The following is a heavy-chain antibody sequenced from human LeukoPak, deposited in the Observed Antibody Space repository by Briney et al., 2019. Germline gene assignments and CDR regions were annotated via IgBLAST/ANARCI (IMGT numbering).Heavy chain of an antibody. D-gene: IGHD3-9*01. CDR1: GFTFSSDW. CDR3: ARDPDILTGISYDI. V-gene: IGHV3-7*05. J-gene: IGHJ3*02. CDR2: INQDGRKK. Sequence: GGSLRLSCAASGFTFSSDWMNWVRHAPGKGLELVANINQDGRKKYYVDSVKGRFTISRDNAKNSLFLQMNSLRVEDTAVYYCARDPDILTGISYDIWGQGTKVTVSS.